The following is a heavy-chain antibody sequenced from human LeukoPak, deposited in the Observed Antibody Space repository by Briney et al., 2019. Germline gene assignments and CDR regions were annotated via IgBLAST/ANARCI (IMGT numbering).Heavy chain of an antibody. CDR3: AKGGTYYYDSSQY. V-gene: IGHV3-9*01. D-gene: IGHD3-22*01. CDR2: ISWNSGSI. Sequence: TGGSLRLSCAASGFTFSSYSMNWVRQAPGKGLEWVSGISWNSGSIGYADSVKGRFTISRDNAKNSLYLQMNSLRAEDTALYYCAKGGTYYYDSSQYWGQGTLVTVSS. CDR1: GFTFSSYS. J-gene: IGHJ4*02.